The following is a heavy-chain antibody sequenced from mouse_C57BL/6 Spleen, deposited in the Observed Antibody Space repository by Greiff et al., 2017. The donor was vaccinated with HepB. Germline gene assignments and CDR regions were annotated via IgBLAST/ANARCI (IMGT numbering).Heavy chain of an antibody. CDR3: ARKRAYDYEDAMDY. CDR1: GYTFTSYW. D-gene: IGHD2-4*01. CDR2: IDPSDSET. Sequence: QVQLQQPGAEPVRPGSSVKLSCKASGYTFTSYWMHWVKQRPIQGLEWIGNIDPSDSETHYNQKFKDKATLTVDKSSSTAYMQLSSLTSEDSAVYYCARKRAYDYEDAMDYWGQGTSVTVSS. J-gene: IGHJ4*01. V-gene: IGHV1-52*01.